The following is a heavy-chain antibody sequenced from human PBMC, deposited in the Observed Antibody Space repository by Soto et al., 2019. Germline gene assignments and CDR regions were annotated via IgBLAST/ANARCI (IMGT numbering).Heavy chain of an antibody. CDR1: GGSISSGGYY. CDR3: ARTPSIIAAAGTFDDY. D-gene: IGHD6-13*01. J-gene: IGHJ4*02. Sequence: SSETLSLTCTVSGGSISSGGYYWSWIRQHPGKGLEWIGYIYYSGSTYYNPSLKSRVTISVDTSKNQFSLKLSSVTAADTAVYYFARTPSIIAAAGTFDDYWGQGTLVTVSS. CDR2: IYYSGST. V-gene: IGHV4-31*03.